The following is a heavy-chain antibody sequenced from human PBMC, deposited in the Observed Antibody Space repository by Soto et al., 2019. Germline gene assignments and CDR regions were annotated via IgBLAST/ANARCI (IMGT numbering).Heavy chain of an antibody. CDR1: GFDASVNY. CDR2: INNGGST. J-gene: IGHJ6*02. CDR3: VRENYYYGMDV. Sequence: EVQLVESGGTLVQPGGSLKLSCAASGFDASVNYMTWVRQAPGKGLEWVSAINNGGSTFYTDSVKGRFTISRDDSKNTLFLQITSLRVEDTAMYYCVRENYYYGMDVWGQWTAVTVSS. V-gene: IGHV3-66*01.